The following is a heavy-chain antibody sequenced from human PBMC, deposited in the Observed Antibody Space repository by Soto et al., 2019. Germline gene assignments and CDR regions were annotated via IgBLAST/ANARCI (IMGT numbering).Heavy chain of an antibody. J-gene: IGHJ4*02. Sequence: PSETLSLTCTVSGGSIASSLYYWGWVRQAPGKGLEWIESIYYSGSTHYNPSLKSRGTVSVDTAKNHFSLKLTSVTAADTAVYFCLFHRNYIVVSGSFFDYWSQGTLVTVSS. CDR2: IYYSGST. D-gene: IGHD6-19*01. CDR3: LFHRNYIVVSGSFFDY. V-gene: IGHV4-39*01. CDR1: GGSIASSLYY.